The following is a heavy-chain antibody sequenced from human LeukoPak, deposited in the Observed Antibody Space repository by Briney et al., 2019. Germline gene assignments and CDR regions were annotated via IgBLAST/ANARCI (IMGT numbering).Heavy chain of an antibody. CDR1: GFTFSSYA. CDR2: ISDDGSNK. Sequence: GGSLRLSCAASGFTFSSYAMHWVRQAPGKGLEWVAVISDDGSNKYYADSVKGRFTISRDNSKNTPYLQMNSLRAEDTAVYYCARVDDLDAFAVWGQGTMVIVFS. CDR3: ARVDDLDAFAV. J-gene: IGHJ3*01. V-gene: IGHV3-30*04. D-gene: IGHD2-2*03.